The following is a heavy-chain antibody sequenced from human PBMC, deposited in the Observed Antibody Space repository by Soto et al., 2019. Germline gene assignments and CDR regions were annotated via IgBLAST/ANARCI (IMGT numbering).Heavy chain of an antibody. J-gene: IGHJ4*02. V-gene: IGHV1-2*02. CDR3: GRGRSGQIVVLY. Sequence: ASVKVSCKASGYTFTGHYIHWVRQAPEQGPEWRGEIGPESGATRYAQKFQGRVTMTLDTSITTVYMELKNLSPDDTAVYYCGRGRSGQIVVLYWGQGTTVTVSS. CDR2: IGPESGAT. CDR1: GYTFTGHY. D-gene: IGHD1-26*01.